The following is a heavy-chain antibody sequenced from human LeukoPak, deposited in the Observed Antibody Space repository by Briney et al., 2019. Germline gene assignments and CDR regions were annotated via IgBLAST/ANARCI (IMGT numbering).Heavy chain of an antibody. CDR2: IKQDGSEK. D-gene: IGHD3-22*01. CDR3: AREYYDSSGYGFDY. V-gene: IGHV3-7*01. Sequence: GGSLRLSCAASGFTFSSYWMSWVRQAPGKGLEWVANIKQDGSEKYYVDSVKGRFTISRDNAKNSPYLQMNSLRAEDTAVYYCAREYYDSSGYGFDYWGQGTLVTVSS. CDR1: GFTFSSYW. J-gene: IGHJ4*02.